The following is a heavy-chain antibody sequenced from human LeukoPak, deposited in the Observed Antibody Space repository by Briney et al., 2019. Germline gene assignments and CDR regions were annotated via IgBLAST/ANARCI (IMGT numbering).Heavy chain of an antibody. V-gene: IGHV4-59*08. Sequence: SETLSLTCTVSGGSISSYYWSWIRPPPGKGLEWIGYIYYSGSTNYNPSLKSRVTISVDTSKNQFSLKLSSVTAADTAVYYCARHGDTYYFDYWGQGTLVTVSS. CDR3: ARHGDTYYFDY. CDR2: IYYSGST. J-gene: IGHJ4*02. CDR1: GGSISSYY. D-gene: IGHD2-21*02.